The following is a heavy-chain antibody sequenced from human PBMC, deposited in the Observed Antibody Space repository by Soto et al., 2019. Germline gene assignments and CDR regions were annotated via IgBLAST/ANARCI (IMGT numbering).Heavy chain of an antibody. CDR2: IYYSGST. CDR3: ARHGVASGSGSYRTSYGMDV. V-gene: IGHV4-39*01. D-gene: IGHD3-10*01. J-gene: IGHJ6*02. CDR1: GGSISSSSYY. Sequence: QLQLQESGPGLVKPSETLSLTCTVSGGSISSSSYYWGWIRQPPGKGLEWIGSIYYSGSTYYNPSLKSRITVSVDTASNPFPPKLSSVTAADTAVYYCARHGVASGSGSYRTSYGMDVWGQGTTVTVSS.